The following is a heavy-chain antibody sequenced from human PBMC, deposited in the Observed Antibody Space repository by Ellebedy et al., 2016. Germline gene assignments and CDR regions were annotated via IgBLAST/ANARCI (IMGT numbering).Heavy chain of an antibody. CDR3: ARRPVAMIGIGEYYYYYGMDV. J-gene: IGHJ6*02. V-gene: IGHV3-7*01. Sequence: GESLKISXAASGFTFSSYWMSWVRQAPGKGLEWVANINQDGSDKYYVDSVKGRFTISRDNAKNSLYLQMNSLRAEDTAVYYCARRPVAMIGIGEYYYYYGMDVWGQGTTVTVSS. D-gene: IGHD5-12*01. CDR1: GFTFSSYW. CDR2: INQDGSDK.